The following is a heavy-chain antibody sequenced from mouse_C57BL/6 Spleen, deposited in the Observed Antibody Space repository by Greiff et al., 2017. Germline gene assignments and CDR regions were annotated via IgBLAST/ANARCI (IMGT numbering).Heavy chain of an antibody. Sequence: QVQLQQSGAELARPGASVKLSCKASGYTFTSYGISWVKQRTGQGLEWIGEIYPRSGNTYYNEKFKGKATLTADKSSSTAYMELRSLTSEDSAVYFCARYPTPYVYAMDYWGQGTSVTVSS. J-gene: IGHJ4*01. V-gene: IGHV1-81*01. CDR3: ARYPTPYVYAMDY. CDR1: GYTFTSYG. D-gene: IGHD1-1*01. CDR2: IYPRSGNT.